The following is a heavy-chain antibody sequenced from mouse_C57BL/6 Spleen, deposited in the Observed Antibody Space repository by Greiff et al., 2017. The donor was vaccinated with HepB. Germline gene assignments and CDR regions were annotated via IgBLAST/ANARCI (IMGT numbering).Heavy chain of an antibody. CDR1: GYTFTSYW. CDR3: ARNRDYGYFDY. Sequence: QVQLQQPGAELVKPGASVKLSCKASGYTFTSYWMHWVKQRPGQGLEWIGMIHPNSGSTNYNEKFKSKATLTVDKSSSTAYMQLSSLTSEDSAVYYCARNRDYGYFDYWGQGTTLTVSS. J-gene: IGHJ2*01. D-gene: IGHD1-1*02. CDR2: IHPNSGST. V-gene: IGHV1-64*01.